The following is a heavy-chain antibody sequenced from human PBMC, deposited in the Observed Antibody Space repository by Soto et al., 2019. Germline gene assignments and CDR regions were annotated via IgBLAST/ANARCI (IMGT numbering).Heavy chain of an antibody. Sequence: QVQLQELGPGLVKPSGTLSLTCAVSGGSISTSNWWAWVRQSPGKGLEWLGEVYHSGDTNYNPSLKSRVTVSVDYPKNQFPLKLTSVTAADTAVYFCARSRYFDWLPLDSWGQGTLVTVSS. CDR2: VYHSGDT. V-gene: IGHV4-4*02. D-gene: IGHD3-9*01. CDR1: GGSISTSNW. CDR3: ARSRYFDWLPLDS. J-gene: IGHJ4*02.